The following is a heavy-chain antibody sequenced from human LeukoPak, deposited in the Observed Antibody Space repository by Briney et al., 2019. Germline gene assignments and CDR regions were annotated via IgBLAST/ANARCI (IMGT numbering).Heavy chain of an antibody. CDR1: GGSISSYY. CDR2: IYYSGST. Sequence: SETLSLTCTVSGGSISSYYWSCIRQPPGKGLEWIGYIYYSGSTNYNPSLKSRVTISVDTSKNQFSLKLSSVTAADTAVYYCARHRLSHCSSTSCDSFDPWGQGTLVTVSS. V-gene: IGHV4-59*08. D-gene: IGHD2-2*01. J-gene: IGHJ5*02. CDR3: ARHRLSHCSSTSCDSFDP.